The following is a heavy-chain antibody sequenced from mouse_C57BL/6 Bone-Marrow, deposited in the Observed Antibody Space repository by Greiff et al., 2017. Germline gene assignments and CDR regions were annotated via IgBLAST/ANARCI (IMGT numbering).Heavy chain of an antibody. CDR3: ARGGGSTYYAMDY. J-gene: IGHJ4*01. CDR1: GYTFTSYG. D-gene: IGHD1-1*01. CDR2: IYPRSGNT. Sequence: VKLVESGAELARPGASVKLSCKASGYTFTSYGISWVKQRTGQGLEWIGEIYPRSGNTNYNEKFKGKATLTADKSSSTAYMELRSLTSEDSAVYFCARGGGSTYYAMDYGGQGTSVTVSS. V-gene: IGHV1-81*01.